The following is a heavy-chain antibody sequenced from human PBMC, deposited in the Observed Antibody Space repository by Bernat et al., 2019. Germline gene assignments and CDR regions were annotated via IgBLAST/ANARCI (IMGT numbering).Heavy chain of an antibody. CDR3: ANEHYVILGVGPADY. J-gene: IGHJ4*02. CDR2: ISYDGSNK. D-gene: IGHD3-9*01. Sequence: QVQLVESGGGVVQPGRSLRLSCAASGFTFSSYGMHWVRQAPGKGLEWVAVISYDGSNKYYADSVKGRFTISRDNSKNTLYLQMNSLRAEDTAVYYCANEHYVILGVGPADYWGQGTLVTVSS. CDR1: GFTFSSYG. V-gene: IGHV3-30*18.